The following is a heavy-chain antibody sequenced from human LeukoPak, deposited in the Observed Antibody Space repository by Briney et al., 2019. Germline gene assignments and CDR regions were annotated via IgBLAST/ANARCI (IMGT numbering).Heavy chain of an antibody. J-gene: IGHJ4*02. CDR2: IIPIIGTP. CDR1: GGTFSSNV. V-gene: IGHV1-69*04. D-gene: IGHD6-13*01. CDR3: ARAGGRSWYVSLYY. Sequence: SVKVSCKASGGTFSSNVISWVRQAPGQGLGWMGRIIPIIGTPDYAQKFQGRVTITADKSTHTAYMELTSLKSEDTAVYYCARAGGRSWYVSLYYWGQGTLVTVSS.